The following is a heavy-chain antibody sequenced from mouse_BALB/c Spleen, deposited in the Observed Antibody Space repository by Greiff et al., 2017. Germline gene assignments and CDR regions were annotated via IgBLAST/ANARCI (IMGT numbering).Heavy chain of an antibody. J-gene: IGHJ1*01. CDR3: ARWYYGSSYWYFDV. V-gene: IGHV3-2*02. Sequence: VQLQQSGPGLVKPSQSLSLTCTVTGYSITSDYAWNWIRQFPGNKLEWMGYISYSGSTSYNPSLKSRIFITRDTSKNQFFLQLNSVTTEDTATYYCARWYYGSSYWYFDVWGAGTTVTVSS. CDR2: ISYSGST. CDR1: GYSITSDYA. D-gene: IGHD1-1*01.